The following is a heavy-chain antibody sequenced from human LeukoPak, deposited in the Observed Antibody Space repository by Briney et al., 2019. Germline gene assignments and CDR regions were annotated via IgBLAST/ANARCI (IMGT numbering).Heavy chain of an antibody. CDR2: INHSGGT. CDR1: GGSFIGYD. Sequence: SETLSLTCAVYGGSFIGYDWTWIRQPPGKGLEWTGEINHSGGTNYNPSLKSRVTISVDTSKNQFSLKLSSVTAADTAVYYCASLARGGNWFDPWGQGTLVTVSS. V-gene: IGHV4-34*01. J-gene: IGHJ5*02. CDR3: ASLARGGNWFDP. D-gene: IGHD6-6*01.